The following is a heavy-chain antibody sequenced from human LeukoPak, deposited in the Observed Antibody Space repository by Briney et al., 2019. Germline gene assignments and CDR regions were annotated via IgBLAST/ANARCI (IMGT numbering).Heavy chain of an antibody. J-gene: IGHJ4*02. D-gene: IGHD2-15*01. CDR2: ISSTSSYI. CDR3: ARDLYCSGGSCYSLDY. CDR1: GFTLSSYS. V-gene: IGHV3-21*01. Sequence: PGGSLRLSCAASGFTLSSYSMNWVRQAPGKGLEWVSSISSTSSYIYYADSVKGRFTISRDNAKNSLYLQMNSLRAEDTAVYYCARDLYCSGGSCYSLDYWGQGTLVTVSS.